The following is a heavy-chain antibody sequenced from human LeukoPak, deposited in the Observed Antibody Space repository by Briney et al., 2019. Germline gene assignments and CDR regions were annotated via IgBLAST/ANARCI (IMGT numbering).Heavy chain of an antibody. J-gene: IGHJ1*01. V-gene: IGHV3-23*01. Sequence: GGSLRLSCAASGFTFSNYALTWVRHAPGRGLEWVSSISGAGPYYADSVKGRFSISRDNYKNTLYLQMSSLRAEDTAVYYCARDPNGNYVGAFDFQRWGQGTLVTVSS. CDR1: GFTFSNYA. D-gene: IGHD4-17*01. CDR3: ARDPNGNYVGAFDFQR. CDR2: ISGAGP.